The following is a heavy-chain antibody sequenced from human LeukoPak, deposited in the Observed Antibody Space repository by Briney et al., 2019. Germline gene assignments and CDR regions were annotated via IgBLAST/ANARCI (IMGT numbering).Heavy chain of an antibody. CDR2: INPNSGGT. CDR1: GYTFTGYY. D-gene: IGHD3-10*01. V-gene: IGHV1-2*02. J-gene: IGHJ5*02. Sequence: GASVKVSCKASGYTFTGYYMHWVRQAPGQGLEWMGWINPNSGGTNYAQKFQGRVTMTRDTSISTAYMGLSRLRSDDTAVYYCARVPRITMVRGGRVNWFDPWGQGTLVTVSS. CDR3: ARVPRITMVRGGRVNWFDP.